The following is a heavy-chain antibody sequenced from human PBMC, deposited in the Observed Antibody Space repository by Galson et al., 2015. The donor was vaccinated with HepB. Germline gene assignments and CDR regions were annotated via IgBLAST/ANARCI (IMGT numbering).Heavy chain of an antibody. V-gene: IGHV3-23*01. J-gene: IGHJ4*02. D-gene: IGHD1-20*01. CDR1: GFTFSSYT. CDR3: AKRIPVIGIQVFDY. CDR2: IGRGGGDT. Sequence: SLRLSCAASGFTFSSYTMSWVRQAPGKGLEWVSTIGRGGGDTYYSDSVKGRFTISRDVSRSTLYLQMDSLRAEDTAIYYCAKRIPVIGIQVFDYWGQGTLVTVSS.